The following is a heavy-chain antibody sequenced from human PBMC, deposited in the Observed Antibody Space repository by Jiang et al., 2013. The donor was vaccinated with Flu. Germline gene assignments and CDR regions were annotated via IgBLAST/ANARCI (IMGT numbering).Heavy chain of an antibody. D-gene: IGHD4-23*01. V-gene: IGHV3-33*01. J-gene: IGHJ4*02. CDR3: ARGRRAVVTPPPDY. CDR2: IWYDGSNK. Sequence: QLLESGGGVVQPGRSLRLSCAASGFTFSSYGMHWVRQAPGKGLEWVAVIWYDGSNKYYADSVKGRFTISRDNSKNTLYLQMNSLRAEDTAVYYCARGRRAVVTPPPDYWGQGTLVTVSS. CDR1: GFTFSSYG.